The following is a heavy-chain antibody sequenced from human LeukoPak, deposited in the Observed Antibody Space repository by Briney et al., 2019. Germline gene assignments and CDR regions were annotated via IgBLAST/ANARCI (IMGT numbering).Heavy chain of an antibody. CDR1: GGSISSSSYY. J-gene: IGHJ4*02. D-gene: IGHD2-15*01. V-gene: IGHV4-39*07. CDR2: IYYSGST. Sequence: PSETLSLTCTVSGGSISSSSYYWGWIRQPPGKGLEWIGSIYYSGSTYYNPSLKSRVTISVDTSKNQFSLKLSSVTAADTAVYYCARVPRYCSGGSCSSYWGQGTLVTVSS. CDR3: ARVPRYCSGGSCSSY.